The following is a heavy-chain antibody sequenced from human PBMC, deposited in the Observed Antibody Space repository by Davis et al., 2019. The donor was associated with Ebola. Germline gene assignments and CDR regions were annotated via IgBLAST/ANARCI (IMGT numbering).Heavy chain of an antibody. D-gene: IGHD3-10*01. J-gene: IGHJ6*03. V-gene: IGHV4-61*08. CDR3: ARDYYGSGSIASYMDV. CDR1: GGSISSGGYY. Sequence: SETLSLTCTVSGGSISSGGYYWSWIRQHPGKGLEWIGYIYYSGSTNYNPSLKSRVTISVDTSKNQFSLKLSSVTAADTAVYYCARDYYGSGSIASYMDVWGKGTTVTVSS. CDR2: IYYSGST.